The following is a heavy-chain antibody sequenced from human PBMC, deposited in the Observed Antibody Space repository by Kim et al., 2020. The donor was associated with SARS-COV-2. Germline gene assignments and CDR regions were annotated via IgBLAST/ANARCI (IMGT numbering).Heavy chain of an antibody. J-gene: IGHJ4*02. CDR3: ARSNGSGSPNFDY. CDR1: GGSISSSSYY. V-gene: IGHV4-39*01. CDR2: IYYSGST. D-gene: IGHD3-10*01. Sequence: SETLSLTCTVSGGSISSSSYYWGWIRQPPGKGLEWIGSIYYSGSTYYNPSLKSRVTISVDTSKNQFSLKLSSVTAADTAVYYCARSNGSGSPNFDYWGQGTLVTVSS.